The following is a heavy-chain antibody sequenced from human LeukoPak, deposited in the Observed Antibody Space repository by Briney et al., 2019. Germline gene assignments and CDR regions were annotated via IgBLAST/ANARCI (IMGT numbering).Heavy chain of an antibody. CDR1: GGTFSIYA. CDR2: IIPIFGTA. Sequence: GASVTVSCTASGGTFSIYAISWVRQAPGQGLEWVGGIIPIFGTANYAQKFRGRVTITADESTSTAYMELSSLRSEDTAVYYCARPSVIAAAGDFDAFDIWGQGTMVTVSS. D-gene: IGHD6-13*01. J-gene: IGHJ3*02. V-gene: IGHV1-69*13. CDR3: ARPSVIAAAGDFDAFDI.